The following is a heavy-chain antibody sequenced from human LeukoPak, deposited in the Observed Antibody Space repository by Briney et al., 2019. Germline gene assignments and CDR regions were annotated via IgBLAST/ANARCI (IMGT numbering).Heavy chain of an antibody. V-gene: IGHV1-2*02. D-gene: IGHD1-26*01. CDR3: ARVSGRPSRYYYGMDV. CDR2: INPNSGGT. J-gene: IGHJ6*02. CDR1: GYTFTGYY. Sequence: ASVKVSCKASGYTFTGYYMHWVRQAPGQGLEWMGWINPNSGGTNYAQKFQGRVTMTRDTSISTAYMELSRLRSDDTAVYYCARVSGRPSRYYYGMDVWGQGSTVTVSS.